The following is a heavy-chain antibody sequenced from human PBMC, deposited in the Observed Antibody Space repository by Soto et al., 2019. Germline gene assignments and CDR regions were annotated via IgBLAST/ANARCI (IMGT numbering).Heavy chain of an antibody. CDR3: ARITTADKDAFDI. D-gene: IGHD1-26*01. J-gene: IGHJ3*02. Sequence: QVTLKESGPVLVKPTEPLTLTCTVSGFSLSNARMGVSWIRQPPGKALEWLAHIFSNDEKYYSTSLKSRLTISKDTSKSQVVLTMTNMDPVDTATYYCARITTADKDAFDIWGQGTMVTVSS. CDR2: IFSNDEK. CDR1: GFSLSNARMG. V-gene: IGHV2-26*01.